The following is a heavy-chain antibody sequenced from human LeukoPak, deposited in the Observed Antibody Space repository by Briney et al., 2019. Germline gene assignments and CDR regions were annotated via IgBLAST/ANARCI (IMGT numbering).Heavy chain of an antibody. V-gene: IGHV4-59*12. CDR3: ATLAYRNALDI. CDR2: IYYSGST. D-gene: IGHD2-2*01. CDR1: GGSISSYY. J-gene: IGHJ3*02. Sequence: TASETLSLTCTVSGGSISSYYWSWIRQPPGKGLEWIGYIYYSGSTKYNPSLKSRVTISVDTSKNQFSLKLRSVTAADTAVYYCATLAYRNALDIWGQGTMVSVSS.